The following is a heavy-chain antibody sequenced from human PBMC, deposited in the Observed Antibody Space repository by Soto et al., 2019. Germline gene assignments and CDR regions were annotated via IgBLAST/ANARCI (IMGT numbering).Heavy chain of an antibody. Sequence: RSLTCTVYGGSVTSHYWSWIRQPPGKGLEWIGFIHYSGGTKYNPSLESRVTISVDTSQNQLSLRLNSVTAADTAVYYCARESAGSGKNNWFDPWXLGTLVTVSS. J-gene: IGHJ5*02. CDR3: ARESAGSGKNNWFDP. CDR2: IHYSGGT. CDR1: GGSVTSHY. V-gene: IGHV4-59*02. D-gene: IGHD3-10*01.